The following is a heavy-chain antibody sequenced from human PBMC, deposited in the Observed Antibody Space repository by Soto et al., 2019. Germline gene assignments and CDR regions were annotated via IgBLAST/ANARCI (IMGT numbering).Heavy chain of an antibody. CDR3: AKMVGPWTHDAFDI. D-gene: IGHD3-10*01. V-gene: IGHV3-30*18. CDR2: ISYDGSNK. CDR1: GFTFSSYG. Sequence: GGSLRLSCAASGFTFSSYGMHWVRQAPGKGLEWVAVISYDGSNKYYADSVKGRFTISRDNSKNTLYLQMNSLRAEDTAVYYCAKMVGPWTHDAFDIWGQGTMVTVSS. J-gene: IGHJ3*02.